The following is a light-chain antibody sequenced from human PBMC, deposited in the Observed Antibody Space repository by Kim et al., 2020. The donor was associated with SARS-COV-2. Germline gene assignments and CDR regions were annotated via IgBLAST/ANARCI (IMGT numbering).Light chain of an antibody. CDR1: QSISSW. CDR3: QQYNSYVMYT. J-gene: IGKJ2*01. Sequence: DIQMTQSPSTLSASVGDRGTITCRASQSISSWLAWYQQKPGKAPKLLIYKASSLESGVPSRFSGSGSGTEFTLTISSLQPDDFATYYCQQYNSYVMYTFGQGTKLEI. V-gene: IGKV1-5*03. CDR2: KAS.